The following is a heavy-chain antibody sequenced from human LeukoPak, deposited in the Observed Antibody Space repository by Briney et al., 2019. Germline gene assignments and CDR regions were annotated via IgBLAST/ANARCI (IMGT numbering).Heavy chain of an antibody. CDR1: GGSISSGSYY. V-gene: IGHV4-61*02. CDR2: IYTIGST. Sequence: SETLSLTCTISGGSISSGSYYWSWIRQPAGKGLEWIGRIYTIGSTNYNPSLKSRVTISLDTSKNQFSLKLSSVTAADTAVYYCARAWGYYDSSSFYNYWGQGTLVTVSS. J-gene: IGHJ4*02. CDR3: ARAWGYYDSSSFYNY. D-gene: IGHD3-22*01.